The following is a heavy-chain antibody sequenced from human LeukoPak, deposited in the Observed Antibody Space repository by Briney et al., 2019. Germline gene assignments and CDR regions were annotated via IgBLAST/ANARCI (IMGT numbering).Heavy chain of an antibody. D-gene: IGHD6-6*01. CDR3: ARGSSSPSSLTFGI. J-gene: IGHJ3*02. CDR1: GFTVSSNY. CDR2: IYSGGST. V-gene: IGHV3-53*01. Sequence: AGGSLRLSCAASGFTVSSNYMRWVRQAPGKGLEWVSVIYSGGSTYYADSVKGRFTISRDNSKNTLYLQMNSLRAEDTAVYYCARGSSSPSSLTFGIWGQGTMVTVSS.